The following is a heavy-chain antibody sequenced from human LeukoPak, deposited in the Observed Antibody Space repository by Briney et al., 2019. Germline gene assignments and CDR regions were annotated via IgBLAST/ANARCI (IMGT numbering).Heavy chain of an antibody. CDR3: ARIAAAGHPTPLGFPLDY. Sequence: GGSLRLSCAASGFTFSSYGMHWVRQAPGKGLEWVAFIRYDGSNKYYADSVKGRFTISRDNSKNTLYLQMNSLRAEDTAVYYCARIAAAGHPTPLGFPLDYWGQGTLVTVSS. V-gene: IGHV3-30*02. CDR2: IRYDGSNK. J-gene: IGHJ4*02. CDR1: GFTFSSYG. D-gene: IGHD6-13*01.